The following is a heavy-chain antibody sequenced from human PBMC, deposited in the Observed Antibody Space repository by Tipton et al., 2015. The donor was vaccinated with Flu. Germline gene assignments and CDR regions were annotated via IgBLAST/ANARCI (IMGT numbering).Heavy chain of an antibody. Sequence: TLSLTCTISGDSISSYYWNWIRQPPGKGLEWIGDIYHSGSTNYNPSFKSRVTTSIDTSKNQVSLRLVSVTAADTAVYYCARQGLGSSFDSWGQGTLVTVSS. V-gene: IGHV4-59*07. CDR2: IYHSGST. J-gene: IGHJ4*02. D-gene: IGHD6-19*01. CDR3: ARQGLGSSFDS. CDR1: GDSISSYY.